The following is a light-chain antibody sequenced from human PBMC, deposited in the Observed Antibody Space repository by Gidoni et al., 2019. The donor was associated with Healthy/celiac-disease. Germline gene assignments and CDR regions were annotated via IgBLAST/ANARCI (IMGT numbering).Light chain of an antibody. CDR1: QSIDTY. CDR3: QRSYSLSSIT. V-gene: IGKV1-39*01. CDR2: ATS. J-gene: IGKJ5*01. Sequence: DIQMTQSPSSLSASVGDRVTITCRASQSIDTYLNWYQHKPGEAPKLLIYATSYLHSGVPSPFSGSGFGTEFTLTISSLQHEDFATYYCQRSYSLSSITFGQGTRLEIK.